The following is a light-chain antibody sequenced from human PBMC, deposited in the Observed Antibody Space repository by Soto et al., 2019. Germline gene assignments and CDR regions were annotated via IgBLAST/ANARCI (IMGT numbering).Light chain of an antibody. Sequence: DIQMTQSPSSLSVSVGDTVAITCRASQGISNRLAWYQRKPGKSPKLLIYTAYALQPGVPSRFSGSGSGTDFTLTISSLQPEDVATYYCQKYNSDSYTFGQGTKVELK. CDR2: TAY. J-gene: IGKJ2*01. V-gene: IGKV1-27*01. CDR1: QGISNR. CDR3: QKYNSDSYT.